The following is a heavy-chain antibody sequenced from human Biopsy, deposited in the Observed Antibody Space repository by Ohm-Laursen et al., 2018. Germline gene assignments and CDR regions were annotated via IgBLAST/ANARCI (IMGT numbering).Heavy chain of an antibody. CDR3: ARRDYRNGFKFDF. CDR1: GESFNGYY. J-gene: IGHJ4*02. D-gene: IGHD3-16*01. Sequence: PSDTLSLTCAVYGESFNGYYWSWIRQTPGKGLEWIGYIYYSGTTDYSPSLKSRVTISIDTSKNQFSLRLSSVTAADTAVYYCARRDYRNGFKFDFWGQGTLVTVSS. CDR2: IYYSGTT. V-gene: IGHV4-59*08.